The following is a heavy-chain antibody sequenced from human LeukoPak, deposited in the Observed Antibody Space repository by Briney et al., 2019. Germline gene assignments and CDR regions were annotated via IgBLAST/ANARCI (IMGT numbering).Heavy chain of an antibody. CDR2: ISGSGGST. V-gene: IGHV3-23*01. CDR1: GFTFSNYA. J-gene: IGHJ4*02. Sequence: PGGSLRLSCAASGFTFSNYAMSWVRQAPGKGLEWVSGISGSGGSTYYADSVKGRFTISRDNSKNTLYLQMNSLRAEDTAVYYCAKNTGYYYDSSGYWGFDYWGQGTLVTVSS. CDR3: AKNTGYYYDSSGYWGFDY. D-gene: IGHD3-22*01.